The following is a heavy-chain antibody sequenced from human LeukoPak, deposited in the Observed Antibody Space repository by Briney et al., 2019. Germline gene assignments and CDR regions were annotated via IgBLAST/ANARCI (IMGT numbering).Heavy chain of an antibody. CDR3: ATSPSGTSLVRYFDL. CDR2: IRYDGSEN. Sequence: GGSLRLSCAASRFVFSSSGMHWVRQAPGKCLEWVAFIRYDGSENYYADSVKGRFTISRDNSKNTLYLQMNSLRAEDTAVYYCATSPSGTSLVRYFDLWGRGTLVTVSS. V-gene: IGHV3-30*02. CDR1: RFVFSSSG. D-gene: IGHD1-26*01. J-gene: IGHJ2*01.